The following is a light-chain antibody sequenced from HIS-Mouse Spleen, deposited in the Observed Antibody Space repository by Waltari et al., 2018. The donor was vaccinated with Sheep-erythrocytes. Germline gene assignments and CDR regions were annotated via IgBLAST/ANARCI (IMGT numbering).Light chain of an antibody. J-gene: IGKJ1*01. CDR2: KAS. CDR1: QSISSW. CDR3: QQANSFPIT. V-gene: IGKV1-5*03. Sequence: DIQMTQSPSTLSASVGDRVTITCRASQSISSWLAWYQQKPGKAPKLLIYKASSLESGVPSRFSGSGSGTEFTLTISSLQPEDFATYYCQQANSFPITFGQGTKVEIK.